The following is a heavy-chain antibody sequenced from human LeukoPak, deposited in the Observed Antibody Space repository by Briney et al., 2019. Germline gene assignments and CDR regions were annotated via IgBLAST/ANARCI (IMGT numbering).Heavy chain of an antibody. Sequence: SETLSLTCTVSGGSISSSSYYWGWIRQPPGKGLEWIGNIYYSGSTHYNPSLKSRVTISIDTSKNQFSLKLTSVTAADTAVYYCARLPYSSGWFDAFDIWGQGTMVTVSS. CDR1: GGSISSSSYY. D-gene: IGHD6-19*01. CDR3: ARLPYSSGWFDAFDI. CDR2: IYYSGST. V-gene: IGHV4-39*01. J-gene: IGHJ3*02.